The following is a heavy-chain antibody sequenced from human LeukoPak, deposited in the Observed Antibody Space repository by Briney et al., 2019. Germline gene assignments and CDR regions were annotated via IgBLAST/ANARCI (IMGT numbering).Heavy chain of an antibody. CDR1: GFTFSSYW. CDR3: AREWHI. Sequence: TGGSLRLSCAASGFTFSSYWMHWVRQAPGKGLVWVSRIKSDGSTTTYADSVKGRFTISRDNAKNTLYLQMNSLRAEDTAVYFCAREWHIWGQGILVTVSS. J-gene: IGHJ4*02. CDR2: IKSDGSTT. V-gene: IGHV3-74*01. D-gene: IGHD2-21*01.